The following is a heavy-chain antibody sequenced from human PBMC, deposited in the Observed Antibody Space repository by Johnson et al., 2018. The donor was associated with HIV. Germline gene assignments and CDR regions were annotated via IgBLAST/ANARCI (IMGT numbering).Heavy chain of an antibody. CDR1: GFAFKDYY. Sequence: QVQLVESGGGLVKPGGSLRLSCAASGFAFKDYYINWVRQTPGKGLQWVSHISSSGVTESYAGSVKGRFTISRANAKNSLYLQMNSLRAEDTALYYCAKDRGLERRERAFDIWGQGTMVTVSS. J-gene: IGHJ3*02. V-gene: IGHV3-11*01. CDR2: ISSSGVTE. CDR3: AKDRGLERRERAFDI. D-gene: IGHD1-1*01.